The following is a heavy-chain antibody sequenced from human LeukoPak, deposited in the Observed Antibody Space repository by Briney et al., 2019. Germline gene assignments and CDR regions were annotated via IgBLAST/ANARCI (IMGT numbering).Heavy chain of an antibody. CDR3: AREASGWGAVAGTRAFDI. CDR1: GFTFSSDW. CDR2: IKQDGSEK. J-gene: IGHJ3*02. Sequence: PGGSLRLSCAASGFTFSSDWMSWVRQAPGKGLEWVANIKQDGSEKYYVDSVKGRFTISRDNAKNSLYLQMNSLRAEDTAVYYCAREASGWGAVAGTRAFDIWGQGTMVTGCS. V-gene: IGHV3-7*01. D-gene: IGHD6-19*01.